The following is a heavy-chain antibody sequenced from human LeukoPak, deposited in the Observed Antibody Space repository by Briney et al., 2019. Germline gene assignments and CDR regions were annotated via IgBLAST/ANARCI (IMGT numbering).Heavy chain of an antibody. V-gene: IGHV1-2*02. J-gene: IGHJ4*02. CDR3: AADGGGLSSVVTPRSSPFDY. Sequence: ASVKVSCKASGYTFTAYYIHWVRQAPGQGLEWMGWINPNSDATNYAQKFEGRVTMTRDTSISTAYMELTSLRSEDTAVYYCAADGGGLSSVVTPRSSPFDYWGQGTLVTVSS. CDR1: GYTFTAYY. CDR2: INPNSDAT. D-gene: IGHD4-23*01.